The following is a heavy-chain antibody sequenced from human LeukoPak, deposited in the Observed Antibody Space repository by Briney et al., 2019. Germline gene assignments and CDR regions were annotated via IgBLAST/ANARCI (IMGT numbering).Heavy chain of an antibody. CDR2: VTDTGNR. V-gene: IGHV4-34*01. D-gene: IGHD6-19*01. J-gene: IGHJ6*03. Sequence: SETLSLTCAVYGGSFSGYYWTWIRQPPGKGLEWIGEVTDTGNRNYSPSLRSRVTISIDTSRNQFSLKVSSVTAADTSVFYCARGSGSSSGWGHYYYSMDVWGLGTTVTVSS. CDR1: GGSFSGYY. CDR3: ARGSGSSSGWGHYYYSMDV.